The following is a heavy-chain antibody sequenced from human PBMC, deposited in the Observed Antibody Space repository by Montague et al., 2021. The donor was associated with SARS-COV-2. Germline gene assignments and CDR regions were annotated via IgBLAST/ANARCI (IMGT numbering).Heavy chain of an antibody. CDR3: ARGVLMDV. Sequence: SETLSLTCTISGGSVSPYYWSWIRQPPGKGLEWIGYIYYIGSTNYNPSLKSRVTISVDTSKNQFSLKLSSVTAADTAVYYCARGVLMDVWGQGTTVTVSS. J-gene: IGHJ6*02. CDR1: GGSVSPYY. CDR2: IYYIGST. V-gene: IGHV4-59*02.